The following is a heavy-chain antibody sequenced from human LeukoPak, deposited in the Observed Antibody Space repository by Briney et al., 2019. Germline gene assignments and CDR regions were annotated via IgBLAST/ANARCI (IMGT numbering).Heavy chain of an antibody. J-gene: IGHJ6*03. V-gene: IGHV3-30*02. CDR1: GFTFSSYG. Sequence: GGSLRLSCAASGFTFSSYGMHWVRQAPGKGLEWVAFIRYDGSNKYCADSVKGRFTISRDNSKNTLYLQMNSLRAEDTAVYYCAKAYLGTRGYYYMDVWGKGTTVTVSS. D-gene: IGHD1-14*01. CDR2: IRYDGSNK. CDR3: AKAYLGTRGYYYMDV.